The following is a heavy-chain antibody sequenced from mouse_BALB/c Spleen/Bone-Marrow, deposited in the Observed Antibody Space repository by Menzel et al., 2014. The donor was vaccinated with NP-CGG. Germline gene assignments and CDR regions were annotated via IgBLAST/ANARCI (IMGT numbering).Heavy chain of an antibody. D-gene: IGHD2-3*01. J-gene: IGHJ2*01. CDR3: GRGWLLP. V-gene: IGHV1-4*01. Sequence: VKLVESGAELARPGASVKMSCKASGYTFTSYTMHWVKQRPGQGLEWIGYINPSSGYTNYNQKFKDKATLTADKSSSTAYMRLSSLTSEDSAVYYCGRGWLLPWGQGTTLTVSS. CDR2: INPSSGYT. CDR1: GYTFTSYT.